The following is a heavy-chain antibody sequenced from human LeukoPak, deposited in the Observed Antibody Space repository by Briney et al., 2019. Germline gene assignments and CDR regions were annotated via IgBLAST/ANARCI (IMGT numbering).Heavy chain of an antibody. J-gene: IGHJ3*02. CDR3: ARAKFDSSYYYYRGFDI. CDR2: IIDSGSKI. Sequence: GGSLRLSCAASGFTVSSDYMSWVRQAPGRGLEWISYIIDSGSKIYYTDSVKGRFTMSRDNAKKSLYLQMNSLTVEDPAVYHCARAKFDSSYYYYRGFDIWGQGTMVTVSS. D-gene: IGHD3-22*01. CDR1: GFTVSSDY. V-gene: IGHV3-11*04.